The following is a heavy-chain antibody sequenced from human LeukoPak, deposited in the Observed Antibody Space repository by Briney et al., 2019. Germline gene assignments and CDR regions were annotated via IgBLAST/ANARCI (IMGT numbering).Heavy chain of an antibody. J-gene: IGHJ4*02. V-gene: IGHV1-18*01. D-gene: IGHD1-26*01. Sequence: VASVKVSCKASGYTFTSYGISWVRQAPGQGLEWMGWISAYNGNTNYAQKLQGRVTMTTDTSTSTAYMELRSLRSDDTAVYYCAAGLPGLSGNYFDYWGQGALVTVSS. CDR3: AAGLPGLSGNYFDY. CDR1: GYTFTSYG. CDR2: ISAYNGNT.